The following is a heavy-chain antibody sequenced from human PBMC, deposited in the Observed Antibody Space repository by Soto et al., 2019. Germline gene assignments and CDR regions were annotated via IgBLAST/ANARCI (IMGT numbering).Heavy chain of an antibody. CDR2: ISPDGGST. V-gene: IGHV1-46*01. D-gene: IGHD3-10*01. Sequence: QVQLVQSGPEVKKPGASVKVSCKASGFDFTDHYIHWVRQAPGQGLEWMGIISPDGGSTRYSQKFQARITMTRDTSTSTVYMELSSLRSEDTAIYYCARAPRGGVIIVITWAQIDYWGQGTLVTVSS. J-gene: IGHJ4*02. CDR1: GFDFTDHY. CDR3: ARAPRGGVIIVITWAQIDY.